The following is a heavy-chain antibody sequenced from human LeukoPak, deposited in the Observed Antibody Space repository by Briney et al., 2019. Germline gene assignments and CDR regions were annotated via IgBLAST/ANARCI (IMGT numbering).Heavy chain of an antibody. D-gene: IGHD3-16*01. J-gene: IGHJ4*02. CDR2: ISSSSSTI. CDR1: GFTFSSYN. Sequence: GGSLRLSCAASGFTFSSYNMNWVRQAPGKGLEWVSYISSSSSTIYYADSVKGRFTISRDNAKNSLYLQMNSLRAEDTAVYYCAVDMITFGGDPPFGYWGQGTLVTVSS. V-gene: IGHV3-48*04. CDR3: AVDMITFGGDPPFGY.